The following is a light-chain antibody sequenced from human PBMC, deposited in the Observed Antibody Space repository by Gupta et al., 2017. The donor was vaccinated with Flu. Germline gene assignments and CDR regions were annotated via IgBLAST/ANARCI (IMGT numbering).Light chain of an antibody. J-gene: IGKJ1*01. Sequence: ATLSVSPGERATLSCRASQSVSSNLAWYKQKPGQAPRLLIYGASTRATGIPARFSGSGYGTEFTLTISSRHSEDFAVYYCQQYNNWLRGTFGQGTKVEIK. CDR2: GAS. CDR1: QSVSSN. CDR3: QQYNNWLRGT. V-gene: IGKV3-15*01.